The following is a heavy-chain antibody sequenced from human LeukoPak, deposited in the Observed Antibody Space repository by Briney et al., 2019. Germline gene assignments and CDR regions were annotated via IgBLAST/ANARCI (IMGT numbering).Heavy chain of an antibody. CDR1: GYTFTSYD. Sequence: ASVKVSCKASGYTFTSYDINWVRQAPGQGLEWMGWISAYNGNTNYAQKLQGRVTMTTDTSTSTAYMELRSLRSDDTAVYYCARVQLRYFDWLSDYYFDYWGQGTLVTVSS. J-gene: IGHJ4*02. D-gene: IGHD3-9*01. CDR2: ISAYNGNT. V-gene: IGHV1-18*01. CDR3: ARVQLRYFDWLSDYYFDY.